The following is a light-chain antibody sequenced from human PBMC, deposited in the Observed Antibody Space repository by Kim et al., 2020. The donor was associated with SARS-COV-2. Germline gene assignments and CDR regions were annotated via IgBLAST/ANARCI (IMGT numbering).Light chain of an antibody. CDR2: DVS. Sequence: QSVLTQPASVSGSPGQSITISCTGTSSDVGGYNYVSWYQQRPGKAPKLMIYDVSKRPSGVSNRFSGSKSGNTASLTISGLQAEDEADYYCSSYTSSSTPFVFGTGTKVTVL. J-gene: IGLJ1*01. CDR1: SSDVGGYNY. V-gene: IGLV2-14*01. CDR3: SSYTSSSTPFV.